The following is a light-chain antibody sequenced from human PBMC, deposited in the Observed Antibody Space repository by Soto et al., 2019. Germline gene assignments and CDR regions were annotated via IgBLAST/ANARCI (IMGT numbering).Light chain of an antibody. CDR3: QQYKNWPPVT. V-gene: IGKV3-15*01. CDR2: GAS. J-gene: IGKJ4*01. CDR1: QSVSSD. Sequence: EIVFTQSPATLSVSPGERATLSCRASQSVSSDLAWYQQKPGQAPRLLIYGASTRATDIPATFSGSVSGTEFTLTISSLQSEDFAVYDGQQYKNWPPVTFGGGTKVDIK.